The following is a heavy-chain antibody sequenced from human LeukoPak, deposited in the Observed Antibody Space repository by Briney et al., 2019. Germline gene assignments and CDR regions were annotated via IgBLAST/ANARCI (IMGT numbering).Heavy chain of an antibody. V-gene: IGHV1-18*01. CDR1: GYTFTSYG. J-gene: IGHJ4*02. Sequence: ASVKVSCKASGYTFTSYGINWVRQAPGQGLEWMGWISPYNGNTNYAQKLQGRVTMTTDTSTSTAYMGLRSLRSGDTALYYFTRGSLTGATNRLNFAYWGQRTLVTVSS. CDR3: TRGSLTGATNRLNFAY. D-gene: IGHD1-7*01. CDR2: ISPYNGNT.